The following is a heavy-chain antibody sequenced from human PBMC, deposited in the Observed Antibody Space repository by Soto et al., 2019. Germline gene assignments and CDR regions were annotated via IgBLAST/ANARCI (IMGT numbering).Heavy chain of an antibody. CDR3: ARARRVYSGYDLEYYFDY. J-gene: IGHJ4*02. CDR1: GGSISSFY. Sequence: PSETLSLTCTVSGGSISSFYWSWIRQPPGKGLEWIGYIYYSGSTNYNPSLKSRVTISVDTSKNQFSLKLSSVTAADTAVYYCARARRVYSGYDLEYYFDYWGQGTLVTVSS. CDR2: IYYSGST. D-gene: IGHD5-12*01. V-gene: IGHV4-59*08.